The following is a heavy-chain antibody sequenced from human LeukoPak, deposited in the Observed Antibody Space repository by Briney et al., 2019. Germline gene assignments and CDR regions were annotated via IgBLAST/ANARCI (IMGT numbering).Heavy chain of an antibody. D-gene: IGHD5-18*01. CDR1: GFTFSSYG. CDR3: ASRGHSYGRIYFDY. Sequence: GGSLRLSCAASGFTFSSYGMHWVRQAPGRGLEWVAVIWYDGSNKYYADSVKGRFTISRDNSKNTLYLQMNSLRAEDTAVYYCASRGHSYGRIYFDYWGQGTLVTVSS. V-gene: IGHV3-33*01. CDR2: IWYDGSNK. J-gene: IGHJ4*02.